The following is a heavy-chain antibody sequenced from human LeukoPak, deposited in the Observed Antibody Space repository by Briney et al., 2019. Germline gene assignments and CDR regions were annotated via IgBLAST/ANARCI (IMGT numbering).Heavy chain of an antibody. CDR2: IGGEAVST. V-gene: IGHV3-23*01. CDR3: AKDLWKADY. J-gene: IGHJ4*02. Sequence: GGYLLLSCAASGFPFSSYAMSGGRQAPGKGLEGVSAIGGEAVSTYYADSVKGRFSISRDNSKNTLYLQMNSLRADDTAVYYCAKDLWKADYWGQGTLVTVSS. CDR1: GFPFSSYA. D-gene: IGHD3-3*01.